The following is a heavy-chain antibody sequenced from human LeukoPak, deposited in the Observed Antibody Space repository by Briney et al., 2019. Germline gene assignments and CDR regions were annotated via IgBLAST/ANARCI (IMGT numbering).Heavy chain of an antibody. D-gene: IGHD2-2*01. Sequence: PSETLSLTCTVSGVSISSSGSYWAWIRQPPGKGLDWIGTISYAGSPNYNPSLNSRVTMSSDTSSNQFSLKLSSVTAADTAVYYCARHRGGWGIVVVPFDPGGQGTLVTVSS. V-gene: IGHV4-39*01. CDR2: ISYAGSP. CDR1: GVSISSSGSY. CDR3: ARHRGGWGIVVVPFDP. J-gene: IGHJ5*02.